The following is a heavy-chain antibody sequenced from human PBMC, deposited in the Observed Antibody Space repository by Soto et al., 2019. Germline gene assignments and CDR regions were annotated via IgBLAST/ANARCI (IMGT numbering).Heavy chain of an antibody. CDR1: GYTFTGYY. D-gene: IGHD2-21*02. J-gene: IGHJ4*02. Sequence: GPSVKVSCKASGYTFTGYYMHWVRQAPGQGLEWMGWINPNSGGTNYAQKFQGRVTMTRDTSISTAYMELSRRRSDDTAVYYCARVAYCGGDCYSYGLTFDYWGQGTLVTVSS. CDR3: ARVAYCGGDCYSYGLTFDY. CDR2: INPNSGGT. V-gene: IGHV1-2*02.